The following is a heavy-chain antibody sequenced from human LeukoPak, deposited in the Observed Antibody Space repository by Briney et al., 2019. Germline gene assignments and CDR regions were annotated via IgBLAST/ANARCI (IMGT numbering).Heavy chain of an antibody. CDR1: GGTFSSYA. CDR2: IIPIFGTA. V-gene: IGHV1-69*13. D-gene: IGHD3-22*01. Sequence: GASVKVSCKASGGTFSSYAISWVRQAPGQGLEWMGGIIPIFGTANYAQKFQGRVTITADESTSTAYMELSSLRSEDTAVYYCARPHYCDSSGSSMDYWGQGTLVTVSS. J-gene: IGHJ4*02. CDR3: ARPHYCDSSGSSMDY.